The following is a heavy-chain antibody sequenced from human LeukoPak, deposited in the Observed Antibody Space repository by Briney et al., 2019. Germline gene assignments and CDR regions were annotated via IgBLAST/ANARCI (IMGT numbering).Heavy chain of an antibody. CDR3: ARLWGSSWVPTAAAGDRGYFDY. CDR2: IYPGDSDT. D-gene: IGHD6-13*01. J-gene: IGHJ4*02. V-gene: IGHV5-51*01. Sequence: GESLKISCKGSGYSFTSYWIGWVRQMPGKGLEWMGIIYPGDSDTRYSPSFQGQVTISADKSISTAYLQWSSLKASDTAMYYCARLWGSSWVPTAAAGDRGYFDYWGQGTLVTVSS. CDR1: GYSFTSYW.